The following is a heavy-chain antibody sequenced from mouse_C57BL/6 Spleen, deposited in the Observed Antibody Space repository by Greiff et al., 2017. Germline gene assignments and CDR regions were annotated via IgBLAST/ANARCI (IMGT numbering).Heavy chain of an antibody. CDR2: ISYDGSN. CDR1: GYSITSGYY. V-gene: IGHV3-6*01. D-gene: IGHD1-1*01. CDR3: AREGGYYGSKRYFDV. J-gene: IGHJ1*03. Sequence: EVKLVESGPGLVKPSQSLSLTCSVTGYSITSGYYWNWIRQFPGNKLEWMGYISYDGSNNYNPSLKNRISITRDTSKNQFFLKLNSVTTEDTATYYCAREGGYYGSKRYFDVWGTGTTVTVSS.